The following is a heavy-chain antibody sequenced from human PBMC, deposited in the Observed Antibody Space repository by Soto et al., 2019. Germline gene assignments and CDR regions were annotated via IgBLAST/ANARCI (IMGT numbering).Heavy chain of an antibody. V-gene: IGHV3-15*07. CDR1: GFTFSNAW. CDR3: TTDSYSSIIVVRLDY. Sequence: GGSLRLSCAASGFTFSNAWINWVRQAPGKGLEWVGRIKSKTDGGTPDYAAPVKGRFAISRDDSKNMVYLQMNSLKTEDTVIYYCTTDSYSSIIVVRLDYWGHGALVTVSS. CDR2: IKSKTDGGTP. D-gene: IGHD3-22*01. J-gene: IGHJ4*01.